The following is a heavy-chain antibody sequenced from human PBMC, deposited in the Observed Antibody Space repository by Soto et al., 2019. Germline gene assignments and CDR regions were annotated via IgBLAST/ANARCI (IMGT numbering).Heavy chain of an antibody. D-gene: IGHD3-16*01. CDR3: ARAQGGANYYYYGMDV. CDR1: GFTFSSYG. J-gene: IGHJ6*02. CDR2: IWYDGSNK. V-gene: IGHV3-33*01. Sequence: GGSLRLSCAASGFTFSSYGMHWVRQAPGKGLEWVAVIWYDGSNKYYADSVKGRFTISRDNSKNTLYLQMNSLRAEDTAVYYCARAQGGANYYYYGMDVWGQGTTVTVSS.